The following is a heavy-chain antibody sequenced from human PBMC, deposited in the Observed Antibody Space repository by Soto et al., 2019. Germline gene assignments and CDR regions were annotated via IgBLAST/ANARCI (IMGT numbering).Heavy chain of an antibody. V-gene: IGHV4-59*01. CDR2: IYYSGST. Sequence: SETLSLTCTVSGGSISSYYWSWIRQPPGKGLEWIGYIYYSGSTNYNPSLKSRVTISVDTSKNQFSLKLSSVTAADTAVYYCARDFWCSGGSCYSDAFDIWGQGTMVTVSS. CDR3: ARDFWCSGGSCYSDAFDI. D-gene: IGHD2-15*01. J-gene: IGHJ3*02. CDR1: GGSISSYY.